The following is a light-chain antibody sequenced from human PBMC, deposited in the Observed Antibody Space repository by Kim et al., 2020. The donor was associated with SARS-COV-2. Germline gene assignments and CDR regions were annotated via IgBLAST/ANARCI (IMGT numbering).Light chain of an antibody. CDR1: QSVNSNY. CDR2: AAS. J-gene: IGKJ2*01. Sequence: IVLTQSPGTLSLSPGERATLSCRASQSVNSNYLAWYQHKLGQVPRLLIYAASNRASGIPERFTDSGSGTDFTLTISSLEPEDSAIYYCQQYNSSPLYTFGQGTKVDIK. CDR3: QQYNSSPLYT. V-gene: IGKV3-20*01.